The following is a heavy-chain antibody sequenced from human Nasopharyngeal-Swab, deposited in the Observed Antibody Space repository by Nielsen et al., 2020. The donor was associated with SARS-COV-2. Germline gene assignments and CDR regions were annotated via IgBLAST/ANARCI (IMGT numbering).Heavy chain of an antibody. CDR2: ISKSGSNT. CDR1: GFTFSNYA. J-gene: IGHJ6*02. V-gene: IGHV3-23*05. Sequence: GGSLRLSCAASGFTFSNYAMTWVRQAPGKGLEWVSAISKSGSNTYYTDSVKGRLTVSRDNSKNTLYLQMNSLRAEDTAVYYCARALWGSYYYGMDVWGQGTTVTVSS. CDR3: ARALWGSYYYGMDV. D-gene: IGHD7-27*01.